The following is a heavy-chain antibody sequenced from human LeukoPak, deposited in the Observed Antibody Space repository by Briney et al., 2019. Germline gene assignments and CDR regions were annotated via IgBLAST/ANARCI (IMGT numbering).Heavy chain of an antibody. Sequence: PGGSLRLSCAASGFTFSDYYMSWIRQAPGKGLEWVSYISNSGSTIYYADSVKGRFTISRDNAKNSLYLQMNSLRAEDTAVYYCARAWGSMVGGDRYNWFDPWGQGTLVTVSS. J-gene: IGHJ5*02. CDR3: ARAWGSMVGGDRYNWFDP. CDR1: GFTFSDYY. CDR2: ISNSGSTI. D-gene: IGHD3-10*01. V-gene: IGHV3-11*04.